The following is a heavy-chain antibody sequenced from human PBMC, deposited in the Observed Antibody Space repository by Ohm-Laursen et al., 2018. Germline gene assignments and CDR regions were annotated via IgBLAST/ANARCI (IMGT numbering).Heavy chain of an antibody. CDR1: GFSLSANGEG. Sequence: TQTLTLICSFSGFSLSANGEGVGWIRQPPGKALEWLALIFWDDNKRYSPSLESRLTITKDTSKNQVVLIMTNMDPVDTATYYCARVDILTGYYYYWGQGTLVTVSS. CDR2: IFWDDNK. D-gene: IGHD3-9*01. V-gene: IGHV2-5*02. CDR3: ARVDILTGYYYY. J-gene: IGHJ4*02.